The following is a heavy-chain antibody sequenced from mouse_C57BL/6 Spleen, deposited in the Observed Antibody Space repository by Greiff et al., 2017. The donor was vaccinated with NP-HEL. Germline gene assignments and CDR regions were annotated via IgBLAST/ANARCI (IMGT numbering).Heavy chain of an antibody. Sequence: QVQLQQSGPGLVQPSQSLSITCTVSGFSLTSYGVHWVRQSPGKGLEWLGVIWSGGSTDYNAAFISRLSISKDNSKSQVFFKMNSLQADDTAIYYCASPITTVVAGYYAMDYWGQGTSVTVSS. CDR2: IWSGGST. J-gene: IGHJ4*01. CDR3: ASPITTVVAGYYAMDY. D-gene: IGHD1-1*01. CDR1: GFSLTSYG. V-gene: IGHV2-2*01.